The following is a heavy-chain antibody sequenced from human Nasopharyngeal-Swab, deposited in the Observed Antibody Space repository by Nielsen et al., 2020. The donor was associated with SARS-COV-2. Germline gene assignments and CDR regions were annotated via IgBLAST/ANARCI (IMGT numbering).Heavy chain of an antibody. V-gene: IGHV4-31*02. D-gene: IGHD3-10*01. CDR2: IYYSGST. CDR3: ASTLAMVRGVIRDY. Sequence: WIRQPPGKGLEWIGYIYYSGSTYYNPSLKSRVTISVDTSKNQFSLKLSSVTAADTAVYYCASTLAMVRGVIRDYWGQGTLVTVPQ. J-gene: IGHJ4*02.